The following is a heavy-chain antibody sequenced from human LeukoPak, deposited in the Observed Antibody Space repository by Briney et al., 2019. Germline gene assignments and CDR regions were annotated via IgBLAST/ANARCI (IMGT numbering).Heavy chain of an antibody. Sequence: PSETLSLTCTVSGGSISSSSYYWGWIRQPPGKGLEWIGSIYYSGSTYYNPSLKSRVTIPVDTSKNQFSLKLSSVTAADTAVYYCARDSGSYPTDYWGQGTLVTVSS. CDR3: ARDSGSYPTDY. CDR1: GGSISSSSYY. J-gene: IGHJ4*02. D-gene: IGHD1-26*01. V-gene: IGHV4-39*01. CDR2: IYYSGST.